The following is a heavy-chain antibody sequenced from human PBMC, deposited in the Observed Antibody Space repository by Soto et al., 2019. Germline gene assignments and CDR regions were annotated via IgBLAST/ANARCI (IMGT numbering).Heavy chain of an antibody. J-gene: IGHJ4*02. V-gene: IGHV3-23*01. CDR2: ISGSGGST. D-gene: IGHD3-3*01. CDR1: GFTFSSYA. Sequence: GGSLRLSCAASGFTFSSYAMSWVRQAPGKGLEWVSAISGSGGSTYYADSVKGRFTISRDNSKNTLYLQMNSLRAEDTAVYYCAKAAYYDFWSGPNFDYWGQGTLVTVSS. CDR3: AKAAYYDFWSGPNFDY.